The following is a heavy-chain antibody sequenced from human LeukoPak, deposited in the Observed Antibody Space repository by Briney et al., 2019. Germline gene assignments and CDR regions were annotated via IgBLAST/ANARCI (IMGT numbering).Heavy chain of an antibody. Sequence: SETLSLTCAVSGGSISSSSYYWGWIRQSPGKGLEWIGSIYYNGATYYSPSLRSRVTISLDTSSNHFSLRLYSVTAADTAMYYCARHWLCGGDCYQFDYWGQGALVTVSS. CDR1: GGSISSSSYY. V-gene: IGHV4-39*01. D-gene: IGHD2-21*02. CDR2: IYYNGAT. CDR3: ARHWLCGGDCYQFDY. J-gene: IGHJ4*02.